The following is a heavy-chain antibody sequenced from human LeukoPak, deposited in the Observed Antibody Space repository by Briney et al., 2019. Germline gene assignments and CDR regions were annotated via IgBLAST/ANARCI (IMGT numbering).Heavy chain of an antibody. Sequence: NPSETLSLTCTVSGGSISSYYWSWIRQPPGKGLEWIGYIYYSGSTNYNPSLKSRVTISVDTSKNQFSLKLSSVTAADTAVYYCAREADYGSEVEGFDYWGQGTLVTVSS. CDR2: IYYSGST. D-gene: IGHD3-10*01. J-gene: IGHJ4*02. CDR3: AREADYGSEVEGFDY. V-gene: IGHV4-59*12. CDR1: GGSISSYY.